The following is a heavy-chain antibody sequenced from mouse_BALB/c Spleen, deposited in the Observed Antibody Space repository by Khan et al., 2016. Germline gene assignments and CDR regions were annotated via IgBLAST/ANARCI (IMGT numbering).Heavy chain of an antibody. D-gene: IGHD1-1*01. CDR3: ARGGSSYSSSAY. J-gene: IGHJ3*01. CDR2: IYPGDGDT. Sequence: QVQLKQSGAELARPGASVKLSCKASGYTFTSYWMQWVKQRPGQGLEWIGTIYPGDGDTRYTQKFKGKATLTADKSSSTAYMQLSSLASEDFAVYYCARGGSSYSSSAYWGQGTLVTVSA. V-gene: IGHV1-87*01. CDR1: GYTFTSYW.